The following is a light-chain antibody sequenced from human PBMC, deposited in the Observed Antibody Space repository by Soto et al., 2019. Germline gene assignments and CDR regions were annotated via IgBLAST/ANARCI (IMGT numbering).Light chain of an antibody. J-gene: IGKJ3*01. V-gene: IGKV1-27*01. CDR3: QKCNGAPFT. CDR2: TAS. Sequence: DFQMTQSPSSLSASVGDRVTITCRASHDIRNNLAWYLQKPGKVPQLLIYTASTLQSGVTSRLSASGSGTDFTLTISSLQPEDVGIYYCQKCNGAPFTFGPGTTVDIK. CDR1: HDIRNN.